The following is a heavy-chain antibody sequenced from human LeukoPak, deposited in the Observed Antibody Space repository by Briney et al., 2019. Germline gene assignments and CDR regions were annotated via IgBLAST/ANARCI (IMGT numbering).Heavy chain of an antibody. CDR1: GGSISSYY. Sequence: SETLSLTCTVSGGSISSYYWSWIRQPPGKGLEWIGYIYYSGSTNYNPPPKSRVTISVDTSKHQSCLKLSSVTAADTAVYYCARVWGAVAGTSYFDSWGQGTLVTVSS. CDR3: ARVWGAVAGTSYFDS. CDR2: IYYSGST. J-gene: IGHJ4*02. V-gene: IGHV4-59*01. D-gene: IGHD6-19*01.